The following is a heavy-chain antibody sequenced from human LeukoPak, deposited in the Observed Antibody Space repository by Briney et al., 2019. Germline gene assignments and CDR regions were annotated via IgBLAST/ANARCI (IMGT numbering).Heavy chain of an antibody. V-gene: IGHV4-34*01. Sequence: SETLSLTCTVSGGSISSYYWSWIRQPPGKGLEWIGEINHSGSTNYNPSLKSRVTISVDTSKNQFSLKLSSVTAADTAVYYCARGSGSGSDYQTYYFDYWGQGTLVTVSS. CDR2: INHSGST. J-gene: IGHJ4*02. D-gene: IGHD3-10*01. CDR3: ARGSGSGSDYQTYYFDY. CDR1: GGSISSYY.